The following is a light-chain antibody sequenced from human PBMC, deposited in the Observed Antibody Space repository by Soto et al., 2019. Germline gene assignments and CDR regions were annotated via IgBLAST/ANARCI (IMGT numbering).Light chain of an antibody. CDR3: QSYDSSLSGSYV. CDR2: GNS. J-gene: IGLJ1*01. Sequence: QSVLTQPPSVSGAPGQTVTISCTGSSSTIGTRYDVHWYQQLPGEAPKLLIYGNSNRPSGVPDRFSGSKSGTSASLAITGLQAEDEADHYCQSYDSSLSGSYVFGTGTKLTVL. V-gene: IGLV1-40*01. CDR1: SSTIGTRYD.